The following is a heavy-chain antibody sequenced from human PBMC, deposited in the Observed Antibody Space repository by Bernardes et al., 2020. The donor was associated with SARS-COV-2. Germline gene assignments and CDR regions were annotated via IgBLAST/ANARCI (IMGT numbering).Heavy chain of an antibody. D-gene: IGHD3-10*01. CDR2: VSPAGTT. V-gene: IGHV4-34*01. CDR3: ARRRWSSGLQYGSGIYGAFDY. J-gene: IGHJ4*02. Sequence: SETLSLTCVVSGGSFSGYYWTWIRQPPGKGLEWIGEVSPAGTTNSSPSLKSRVSISLDRSKNQFSLKLTSVTAADTAVYYCARRRWSSGLQYGSGIYGAFDYWGQGTLVIVSS. CDR1: GGSFSGYY.